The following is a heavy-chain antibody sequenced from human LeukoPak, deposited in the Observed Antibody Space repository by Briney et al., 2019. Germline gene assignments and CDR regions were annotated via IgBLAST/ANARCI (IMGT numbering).Heavy chain of an antibody. Sequence: SETLSPTCAVYGGSFSGYYWSWIRQPPGKGLEWIGEINHSGSTNYNPSLKSRVTISVDTSKNQFSLKLSSVTAADTAVYYCATLRGDYGDPGEYYVDYWGQGTLVTVSS. J-gene: IGHJ4*02. D-gene: IGHD4-17*01. CDR3: ATLRGDYGDPGEYYVDY. CDR2: INHSGST. V-gene: IGHV4-34*01. CDR1: GGSFSGYY.